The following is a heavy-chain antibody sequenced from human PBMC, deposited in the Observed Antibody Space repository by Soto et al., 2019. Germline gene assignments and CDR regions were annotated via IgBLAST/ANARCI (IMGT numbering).Heavy chain of an antibody. Sequence: PGGSLRLSCAASGFTFSSYAMSWVRQAPGKGLEGVSAISGSGGSTYYADSVKGRFTISRDNSKNTRYLQMNSLRAEDTAVYYCAKDRAGYSNYYFDSWGQGTLVTVSS. CDR1: GFTFSSYA. CDR3: AKDRAGYSNYYFDS. CDR2: ISGSGGST. J-gene: IGHJ4*02. D-gene: IGHD4-4*01. V-gene: IGHV3-23*01.